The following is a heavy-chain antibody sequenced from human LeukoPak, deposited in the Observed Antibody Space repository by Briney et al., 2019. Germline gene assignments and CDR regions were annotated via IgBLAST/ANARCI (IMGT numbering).Heavy chain of an antibody. CDR2: IYYSGST. CDR3: AREGTPSDGYGLFGY. Sequence: PSETLSLTCTVSGGSISSGDYYWSWIRQPPGKGLEWIGYIYYSGSTYYNPSLKSRVTISVDTSKNQFSLKLSSVTAVDTAVYYCAREGTPSDGYGLFGYWGQGTLVTVSS. J-gene: IGHJ4*02. D-gene: IGHD5-18*01. V-gene: IGHV4-30-4*01. CDR1: GGSISSGDYY.